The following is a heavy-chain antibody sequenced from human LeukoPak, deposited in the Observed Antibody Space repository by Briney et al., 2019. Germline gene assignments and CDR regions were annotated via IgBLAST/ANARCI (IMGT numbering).Heavy chain of an antibody. J-gene: IGHJ4*02. D-gene: IGHD1-26*01. CDR2: INPNGGTT. Sequence: ASVKVSCKASGYTFISYYMHWVRQAPGQGLEWMGIINPNGGTTSYAQKFQGRVTMTRDTSTSTVYSELSSLRFEDSALYYCARSQWELPGTNFDYWGQGTLVTVSS. V-gene: IGHV1-46*01. CDR1: GYTFISYY. CDR3: ARSQWELPGTNFDY.